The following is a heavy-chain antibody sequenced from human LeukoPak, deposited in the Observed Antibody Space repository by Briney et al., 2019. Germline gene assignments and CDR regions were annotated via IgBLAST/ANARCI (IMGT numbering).Heavy chain of an antibody. CDR3: ARDSHYSKGFENDYYYYMDV. CDR1: GFTFSSYA. J-gene: IGHJ6*03. D-gene: IGHD4-11*01. Sequence: GGSLRLSCAASGFTFSSYAMSWVRQAPGKGLEWVSFISGGGGSTYYADSVKGRFAISRDNAKNSLYLQMNSLRAEDTAVYYCARDSHYSKGFENDYYYYMDVWGKGTTVTVSS. CDR2: ISGGGGST. V-gene: IGHV3-23*01.